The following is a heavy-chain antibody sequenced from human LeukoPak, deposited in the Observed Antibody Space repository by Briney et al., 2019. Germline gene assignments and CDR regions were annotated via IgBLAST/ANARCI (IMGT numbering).Heavy chain of an antibody. CDR3: ARDHNYAFDN. CDR1: GFPFIEYS. J-gene: IGHJ4*02. V-gene: IGHV3-48*01. CDR2: IGIDSGNT. D-gene: IGHD1-1*01. Sequence: PPGGSLRLSCTASGFPFIEYSMNWVRQAPGKGLEWISYIGIDSGNTKYADSVRGRFTISADKAKNSLYLQMNSLRVEDTAVYYCARDHNYAFDNWGQGTLVSVAS.